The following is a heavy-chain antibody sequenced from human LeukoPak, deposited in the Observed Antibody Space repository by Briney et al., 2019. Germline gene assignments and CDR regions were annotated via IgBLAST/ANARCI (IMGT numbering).Heavy chain of an antibody. D-gene: IGHD6-19*01. CDR2: INHSGST. J-gene: IGHJ4*02. Sequence: SETLSLTCAVYGGSFSGYYWSWIRQPPGKGLEWIGEINHSGSTNYNPSLKSRVTISVDTSKNQFSLKLSSVTAADTAVYYCARRDSSGWYGVDYWGQGTLVTVSS. CDR3: ARRDSSGWYGVDY. V-gene: IGHV4-34*01. CDR1: GGSFSGYY.